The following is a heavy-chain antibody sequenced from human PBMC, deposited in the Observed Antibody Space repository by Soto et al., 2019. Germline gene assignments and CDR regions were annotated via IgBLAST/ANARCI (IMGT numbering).Heavy chain of an antibody. CDR1: GFTFSSYG. D-gene: IGHD5-12*01. J-gene: IGHJ4*02. V-gene: IGHV3-30*18. Sequence: QVQLVESGGGVVQPGRSLRLSCAASGFTFSSYGMHWVRQAPGKGLEWVAVISYDGSNKYYADSVKGRFTISRDNSKNTLYLQMHSLRAEDTAVYYCAKDFSGYDLRAVDIAAVSREGYWGQGTLVTVSS. CDR3: AKDFSGYDLRAVDIAAVSREGY. CDR2: ISYDGSNK.